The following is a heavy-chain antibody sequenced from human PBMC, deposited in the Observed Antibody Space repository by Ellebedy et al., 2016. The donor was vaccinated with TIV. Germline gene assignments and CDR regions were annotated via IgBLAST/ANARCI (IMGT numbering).Heavy chain of an antibody. CDR3: ARQGPSITMVRGVNWFDP. D-gene: IGHD3-10*01. CDR1: GGFISSSSHY. Sequence: SETLSLTCSVSGGFISSSSHYWGWIRQPPGKGLEWIGSIYYTGSTYYNPSLKRRVTISVDTSKNQFSLNLNSLTAADTAVYYCARQGPSITMVRGVNWFDPWGQGTLVTVSS. V-gene: IGHV4-39*01. J-gene: IGHJ5*02. CDR2: IYYTGST.